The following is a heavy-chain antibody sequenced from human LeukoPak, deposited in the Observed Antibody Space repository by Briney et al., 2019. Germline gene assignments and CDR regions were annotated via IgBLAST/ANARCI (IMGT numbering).Heavy chain of an antibody. Sequence: SEILSLTWAVYCGSFSGYYWSWIRQPPRKGLELIGEINRSGSTNYNPSLKTRVTISVDTSKNQFSLKLSSVTAADTAVYYCARGVSGSYYVGGWYSYWGQGTLVTVSS. CDR2: INRSGST. V-gene: IGHV4-34*01. J-gene: IGHJ4*02. D-gene: IGHD1-26*01. CDR3: ARGVSGSYYVGGWYSY. CDR1: CGSFSGYY.